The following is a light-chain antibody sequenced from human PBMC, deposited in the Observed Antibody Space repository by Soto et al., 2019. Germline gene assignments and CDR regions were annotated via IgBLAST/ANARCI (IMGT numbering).Light chain of an antibody. J-gene: IGKJ4*01. CDR2: DPS. CDR1: QSVSSY. Sequence: EIVLTQSPATLSLSPGERATLSCRASQSVSSYLAWYQQKPGQAPRLLIYDPSNMATGIPARFSGSGSGTDFTLYISSLEPEDFADYYCQQRSNWPLTFGGGTKVELK. V-gene: IGKV3-11*01. CDR3: QQRSNWPLT.